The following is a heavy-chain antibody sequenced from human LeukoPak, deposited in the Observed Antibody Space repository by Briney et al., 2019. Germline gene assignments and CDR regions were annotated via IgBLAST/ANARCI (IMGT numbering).Heavy chain of an antibody. D-gene: IGHD6-13*01. CDR2: ISYDGSKK. CDR1: GFTFSSYG. J-gene: IGHJ6*02. CDR3: AREGDGSWGGFYGMDV. Sequence: GGSLRLSCAASGFTFSSYGVHWVRQAPGKGPEWVAAISYDGSKKYYADSVKGRFTISRDNSKNTLYLQMNSLRAEDTAVYYCAREGDGSWGGFYGMDVWGQGTTVTVSS. V-gene: IGHV3-30*03.